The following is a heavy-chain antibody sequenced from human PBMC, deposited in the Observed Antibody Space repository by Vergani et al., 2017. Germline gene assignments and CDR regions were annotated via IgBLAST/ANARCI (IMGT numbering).Heavy chain of an antibody. CDR2: TIPAFGSI. J-gene: IGHJ4*02. Sequence: QVQVVQSGAEVKKPGSSVKVSCKASGGIFNDYGFSWVRQAPGQGLEWMGGTIPAFGSINYAQKFQDRVSMIADASTRTVYMELSSLRSEDTAVYYCAREDGFGDPGHFDYWGQGTLVTVSS. D-gene: IGHD3-10*01. CDR1: GGIFNDYG. V-gene: IGHV1-69*12. CDR3: AREDGFGDPGHFDY.